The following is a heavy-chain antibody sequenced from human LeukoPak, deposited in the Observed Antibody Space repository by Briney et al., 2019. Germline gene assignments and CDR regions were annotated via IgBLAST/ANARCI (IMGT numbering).Heavy chain of an antibody. CDR2: IKQDGSEK. Sequence: GGSLRLSCAASGFTFSSYWMSWVRQAPGKGLEWVANIKQDGSEKYYADSVKGRFTISRDNAKNSLYLQMNSLRGDDTAVYYCSRLPISGDYYFDYWGQGTLVTVSS. CDR1: GFTFSSYW. D-gene: IGHD1-26*01. V-gene: IGHV3-7*01. CDR3: SRLPISGDYYFDY. J-gene: IGHJ4*02.